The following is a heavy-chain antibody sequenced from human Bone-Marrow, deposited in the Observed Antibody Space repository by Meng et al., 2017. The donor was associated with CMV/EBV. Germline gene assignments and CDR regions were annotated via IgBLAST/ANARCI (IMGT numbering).Heavy chain of an antibody. D-gene: IGHD4-11*01. J-gene: IGHJ4*02. V-gene: IGHV1-69*05. CDR1: GGTFSSYA. CDR3: ARVFWGYSNYMGEGGYFDY. CDR2: IIPIFGTA. Sequence: SVKVSCKASGGTFSSYAISWVRQAPGQGLEWMGGIIPIFGTANYAQKFQGRVTITTDESTSTAYMELSSLRSEDTAVYYCARVFWGYSNYMGEGGYFDYWGRGTLVTVSS.